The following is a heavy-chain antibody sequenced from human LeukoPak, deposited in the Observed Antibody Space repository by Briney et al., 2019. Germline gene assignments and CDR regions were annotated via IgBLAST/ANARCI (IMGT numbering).Heavy chain of an antibody. J-gene: IGHJ3*02. V-gene: IGHV3-7*01. CDR2: IKPDGTEK. D-gene: IGHD4-17*01. Sequence: PGGSLRLSRAASGFTVSSYWMSSVRHAPGKGREWVAYIKPDGTEKNCVDSVKGRFTISRDNAKKSLYLQMNRLRAEDTAVYYCARGDFNAYGDYVDAFEIWGQGTMVTVSA. CDR3: ARGDFNAYGDYVDAFEI. CDR1: GFTVSSYW.